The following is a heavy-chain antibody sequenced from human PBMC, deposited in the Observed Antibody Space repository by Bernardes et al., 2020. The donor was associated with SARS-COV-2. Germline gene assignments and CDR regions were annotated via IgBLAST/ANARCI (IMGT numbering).Heavy chain of an antibody. V-gene: IGHV1-46*01. Sequence: ASVKVSCKASGNLFTNNWVHWVRQAPGQGLEWMGVINPSGLTTFYSQNFQGRVTMTRDTSTSTVYMELSSLRSDDTAVYYCARDRSLENGGPTYWFLDLWGRGTLVTVSS. J-gene: IGHJ2*01. CDR1: GNLFTNNW. D-gene: IGHD3-16*01. CDR2: INPSGLTT. CDR3: ARDRSLENGGPTYWFLDL.